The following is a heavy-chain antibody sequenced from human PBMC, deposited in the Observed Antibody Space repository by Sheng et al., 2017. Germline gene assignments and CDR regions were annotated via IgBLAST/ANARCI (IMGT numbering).Heavy chain of an antibody. J-gene: IGHJ4*02. V-gene: IGHV3-30*04. CDR1: GFTFTNYP. D-gene: IGHD6-19*01. Sequence: QVQLVESGGGVVQPGRSLRLSCAASGFTFTNYPMHWVRQAPSKGLEWVAIISFDGSKEYYADSAKGRFTISRDNSKNTVSLLMNSLTTDDTAVYYCARNRETLTVAGTGFWGQGTLVTVSS. CDR2: ISFDGSKE. CDR3: ARNRETLTVAGTGF.